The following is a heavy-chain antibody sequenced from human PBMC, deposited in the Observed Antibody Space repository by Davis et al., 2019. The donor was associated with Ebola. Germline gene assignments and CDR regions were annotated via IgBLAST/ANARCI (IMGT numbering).Heavy chain of an antibody. J-gene: IGHJ6*02. D-gene: IGHD3-3*01. CDR2: IYYSGST. CDR3: ARDAYYDFWSGYYTDYYYGMDV. Sequence: MPSETLSLTCTVSGGSVSSGSYYWSWIRQPPGKGLEWIGYIYYSGSTNYNPSLKSRVTISVDTSKNQFSLKLSSVTAADPAVYYCARDAYYDFWSGYYTDYYYGMDVWGQGTTVTVSS. V-gene: IGHV4-61*01. CDR1: GGSVSSGSYY.